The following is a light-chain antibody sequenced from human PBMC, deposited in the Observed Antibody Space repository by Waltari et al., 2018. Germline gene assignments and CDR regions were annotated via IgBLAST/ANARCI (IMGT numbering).Light chain of an antibody. CDR1: QSVSNNH. CDR3: QQYAGSPIT. Sequence: EIVLTQSPGTLSLSPGERATLSCRATQSVSNNHLAWYQQKDGQAPRLLIYGASSRATGIPDRFSGSGSGTDFTLSISRLEPEDFGVYYCQQYAGSPITFGRGTKVEI. J-gene: IGKJ4*01. V-gene: IGKV3-20*01. CDR2: GAS.